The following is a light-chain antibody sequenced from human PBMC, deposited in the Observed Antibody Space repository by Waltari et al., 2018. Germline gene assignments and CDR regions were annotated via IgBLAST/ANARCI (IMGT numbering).Light chain of an antibody. Sequence: EIVLTQSPGTLSLSPGERATLSCRASQSVSRTLAWYQQKPGQAPRLLIYDASTRATGIPDRFSGSGFRTDFSLTISRLEAEDFAVYYCQKYGTLPATFGQGTTVEIK. CDR1: QSVSRT. CDR2: DAS. CDR3: QKYGTLPAT. J-gene: IGKJ1*01. V-gene: IGKV3-20*01.